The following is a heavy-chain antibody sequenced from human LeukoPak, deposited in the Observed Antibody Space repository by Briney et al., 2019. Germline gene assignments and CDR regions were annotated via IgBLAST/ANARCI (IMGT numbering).Heavy chain of an antibody. CDR2: ISWNSGSI. CDR1: GFTFDDYA. V-gene: IGHV3-9*01. D-gene: IGHD2-15*01. Sequence: GRSLRLSCAASGFTFDDYAMHWVRQAPGKGLEWVSGISWNSGSIGYADSVKGRFTISRDNVKNSLYLQMNSLRAEDTALYYCAKAFRYCSGGSCYGAGNDAFDIWGQGTMVTVSS. J-gene: IGHJ3*02. CDR3: AKAFRYCSGGSCYGAGNDAFDI.